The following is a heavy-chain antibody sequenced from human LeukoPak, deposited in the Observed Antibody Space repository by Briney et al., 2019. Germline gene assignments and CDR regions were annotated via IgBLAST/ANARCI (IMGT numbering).Heavy chain of an antibody. CDR3: ARNRQYKDMATSRSAFDI. CDR1: GGSISSYY. D-gene: IGHD5-24*01. CDR2: IYYSGST. V-gene: IGHV4-59*01. J-gene: IGHJ3*02. Sequence: SETLSLTCTVSGGSISSYYWSWIRQPPGKGLEWIAYIYYSGSTNYNPSLKSRVTISVDTSKHQFSLKLSSVTAADTAVYYCARNRQYKDMATSRSAFDIWGQGTMVTVSS.